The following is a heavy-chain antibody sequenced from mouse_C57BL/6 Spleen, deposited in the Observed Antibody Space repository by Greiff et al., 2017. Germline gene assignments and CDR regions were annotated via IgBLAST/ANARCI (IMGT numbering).Heavy chain of an antibody. CDR2: INPSNGGT. D-gene: IGHD1-1*01. V-gene: IGHV1-53*01. CDR1: GYTVTSDW. CDR3: AREVGSSYPYWYFDV. Sequence: QVQLQQPGTELVKPGASVKLSCKASGYTVTSDWMHWVKQRPGQGLEWIGNINPSNGGTNYNEKFKSKATLTVDKSSSTAYMQLSSLTSEDSAVYYCAREVGSSYPYWYFDVWGTGTTVTVSS. J-gene: IGHJ1*03.